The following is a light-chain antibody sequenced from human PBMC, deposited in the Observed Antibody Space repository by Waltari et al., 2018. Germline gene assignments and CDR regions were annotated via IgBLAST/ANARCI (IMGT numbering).Light chain of an antibody. J-gene: IGKJ1*01. CDR2: LGF. Sequence: DIVMTQSPLSLPVTPGEPASISCKSSQSLLHSNGDNHLDWYLQKPGQSPTRLIYLGFNRASGVPDRFSGSGSGTDFTLKISRVEAEDVGVYYCMQALQIPWTFGQGTKVEIK. CDR3: MQALQIPWT. V-gene: IGKV2-28*01. CDR1: QSLLHSNGDNH.